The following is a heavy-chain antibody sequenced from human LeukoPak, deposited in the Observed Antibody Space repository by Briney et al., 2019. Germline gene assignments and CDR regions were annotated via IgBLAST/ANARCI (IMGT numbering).Heavy chain of an antibody. CDR1: GGSISSYY. Sequence: SETLSLTCTVSGGSISSYYWSWIRQPPGKGLEWIGYIYTSGSTNYNPSLKSRVTISVDTSKNQFSLKLSSVTAADTAVYYCARLVPHCSSTSCLARVNYYMDVWGEGTTVTVSS. CDR3: ARLVPHCSSTSCLARVNYYMDV. V-gene: IGHV4-4*09. CDR2: IYTSGST. D-gene: IGHD2-2*01. J-gene: IGHJ6*03.